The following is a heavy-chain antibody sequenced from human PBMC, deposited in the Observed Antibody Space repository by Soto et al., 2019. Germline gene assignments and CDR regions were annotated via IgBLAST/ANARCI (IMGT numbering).Heavy chain of an antibody. CDR3: AREMTTVNYYHYYMDV. CDR1: SGSISSSNW. Sequence: SETLSLTCAVSSGSISSSNWWSWVRQPPGKGLEWIGEIYHSGSTNYNPSLKSRVTISVYKSKNQFSLKLSSVTAADTAVYYCAREMTTVNYYHYYMDVWGKGTTVTVSS. J-gene: IGHJ6*03. CDR2: IYHSGST. D-gene: IGHD4-17*01. V-gene: IGHV4-4*02.